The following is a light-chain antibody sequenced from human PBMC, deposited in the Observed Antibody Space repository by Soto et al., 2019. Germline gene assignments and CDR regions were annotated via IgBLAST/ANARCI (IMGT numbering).Light chain of an antibody. CDR3: QQYANSPLLT. J-gene: IGKJ4*01. CDR1: QTIGRNY. CDR2: GTS. V-gene: IGKV3-20*01. Sequence: EIVLTQSPGTLSLSPGETATLSCRASQTIGRNYLAWYQQKPGQAPRLLIFGTSTRATGIPDRFSGSGSGTDVTLSISRLEPEDFAVYYCQQYANSPLLTFGGGTKVEIK.